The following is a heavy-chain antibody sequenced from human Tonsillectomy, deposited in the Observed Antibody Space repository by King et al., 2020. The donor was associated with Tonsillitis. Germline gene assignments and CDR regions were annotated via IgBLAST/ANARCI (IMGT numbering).Heavy chain of an antibody. CDR2: ISWNSGSI. V-gene: IGHV3-9*01. CDR3: AKAPLISSGGYVY. Sequence: VQLVESGGGLVQPGRSLRLSCAASGFTFDDYAMHWVRQAPGKGLEWVSGISWNSGSIGCADSVKGRFTISRDNAKNSLYLQMNSLRAEDTALYYCAKAPLISSGGYVYWRQGTLVTTSS. D-gene: IGHD3-10*01. J-gene: IGHJ4*02. CDR1: GFTFDDYA.